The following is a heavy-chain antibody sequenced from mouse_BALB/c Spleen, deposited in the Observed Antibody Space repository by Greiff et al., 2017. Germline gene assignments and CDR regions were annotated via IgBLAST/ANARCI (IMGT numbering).Heavy chain of an antibody. V-gene: IGHV1-9*01. Sequence: QVQLQQSGAELMKPGASVKISCKATGYTFSSYWIEWVKQRPGHGLEWIGEILPGSGSTNYNEKFKGKATFTADTSSNTAYMQLSSLTSEDSAVYYCARGGGLGPVYYYAMDYWGQGTSVTVSS. CDR2: ILPGSGST. CDR1: GYTFSSYW. CDR3: ARGGGLGPVYYYAMDY. J-gene: IGHJ4*01. D-gene: IGHD4-1*01.